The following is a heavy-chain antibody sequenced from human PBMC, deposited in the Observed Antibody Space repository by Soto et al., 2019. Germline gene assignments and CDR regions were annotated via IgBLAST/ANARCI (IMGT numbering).Heavy chain of an antibody. CDR3: ARERGYCSGGSCYSSYYGMDV. V-gene: IGHV4-38-2*02. CDR2: IYHSGST. CDR1: GYPISSGYY. J-gene: IGHJ6*02. Sequence: SETLSLTCAVSGYPISSGYYWGWIRQPPGKGLEWIGSIYHSGSTYYNPSLKSRVTISVDTSKNQFSLKLSSVTAADTAVYYCARERGYCSGGSCYSSYYGMDVWGQGTTVTVSS. D-gene: IGHD2-15*01.